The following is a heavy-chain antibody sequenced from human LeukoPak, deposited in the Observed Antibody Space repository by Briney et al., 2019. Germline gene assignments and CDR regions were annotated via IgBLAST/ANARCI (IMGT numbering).Heavy chain of an antibody. D-gene: IGHD2-2*02. Sequence: ASVKVSCKASGYTFTGYYIHWMRQAPGQGLEWMGRINPSSGGTDYAQKFQGRVTMTRDTSMRTAYMELSRLRSDDTAVYYCARDYYCSGSSCYNRLFDYWGQGTLVTVS. CDR2: INPSSGGT. CDR3: ARDYYCSGSSCYNRLFDY. CDR1: GYTFTGYY. V-gene: IGHV1-2*06. J-gene: IGHJ4*02.